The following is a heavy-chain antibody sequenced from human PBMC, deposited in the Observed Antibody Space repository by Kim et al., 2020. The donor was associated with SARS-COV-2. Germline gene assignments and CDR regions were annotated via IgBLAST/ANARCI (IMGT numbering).Heavy chain of an antibody. CDR3: AIGGASDVGATSNPSSYFYAMDV. J-gene: IGHJ6*02. Sequence: SVKVSCKASGDTSSRYGMSWVRQGAGQGLEWMGGIIPMFGTTNYAQKFQGRVTITADEFTSTAYMELRSLRSEDTAMYYCAIGGASDVGATSNPSSYFYAMDVWGQGTMVTVSS. CDR1: GDTSSRYG. D-gene: IGHD1-26*01. V-gene: IGHV1-69*13. CDR2: IIPMFGTT.